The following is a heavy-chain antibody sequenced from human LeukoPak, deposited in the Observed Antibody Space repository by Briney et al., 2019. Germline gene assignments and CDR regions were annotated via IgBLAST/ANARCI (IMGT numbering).Heavy chain of an antibody. CDR2: IYYSGST. Sequence: SETLSLTCSVSDGSINSYYWTWIRQPPGKGLEWIGYIYYSGSTNYNPSLKSRVTISVDTSKNQFSLKLSSVTAADTAVYYCAGANIVATLGWYFDLWGRGTLVTVSS. CDR1: DGSINSYY. CDR3: AGANIVATLGWYFDL. D-gene: IGHD5-12*01. V-gene: IGHV4-59*01. J-gene: IGHJ2*01.